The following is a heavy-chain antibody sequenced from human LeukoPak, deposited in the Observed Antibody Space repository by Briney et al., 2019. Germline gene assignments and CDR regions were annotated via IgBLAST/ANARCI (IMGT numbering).Heavy chain of an antibody. Sequence: QPGGSLRLPCAASGFTFSSYGMHWVRQAPGKGLEWVAIIWYDGSNKYYADSVKGRFTISRDNSKNTLYLQMNSLRAEDTAVFYCARGSSITIFYFDYWGQGTLVTVSS. CDR2: IWYDGSNK. J-gene: IGHJ4*02. D-gene: IGHD3-3*01. V-gene: IGHV3-33*08. CDR1: GFTFSSYG. CDR3: ARGSSITIFYFDY.